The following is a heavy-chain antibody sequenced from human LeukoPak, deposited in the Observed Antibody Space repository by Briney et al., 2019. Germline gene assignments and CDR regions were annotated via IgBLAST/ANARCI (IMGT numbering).Heavy chain of an antibody. CDR2: INWNGGST. J-gene: IGHJ3*02. D-gene: IGHD3-3*01. CDR3: ASHDFWSGYYWYAFDI. CDR1: GFTFDDYG. V-gene: IGHV3-20*04. Sequence: GGSLRLSCAASGFTFDDYGMSWVRQAPGKGLEWVSGINWNGGSTGYADSVKGRFTISRDNAKNSLYLQMNSLRAEDTAVYYCASHDFWSGYYWYAFDIWGQGTMVTVSS.